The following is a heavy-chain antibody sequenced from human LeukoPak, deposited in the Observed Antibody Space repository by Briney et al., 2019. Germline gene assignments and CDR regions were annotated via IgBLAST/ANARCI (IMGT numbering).Heavy chain of an antibody. J-gene: IGHJ4*02. CDR3: AREGGSGSYSLFDY. CDR1: GGTFSSYA. CDR2: IIPIFGTA. Sequence: SVKVSCKASGGTFSSYAISWVRQAPGQGLEWMGGIIPIFGTANYAQKFQGRVTITADKSTSTAYMELSSLRSEDTAVYYCAREGGSGSYSLFDYRGQGTLVTVSS. D-gene: IGHD3-10*01. V-gene: IGHV1-69*06.